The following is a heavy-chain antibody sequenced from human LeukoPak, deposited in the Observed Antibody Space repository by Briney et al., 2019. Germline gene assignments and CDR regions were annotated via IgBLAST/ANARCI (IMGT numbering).Heavy chain of an antibody. V-gene: IGHV3-21*01. CDR2: ISSSSSYI. J-gene: IGHJ4*02. CDR3: ARDFGSGYDYGDYVTIGSY. CDR1: GFTFSSYS. Sequence: PGGSLRLSCAASGFTFSSYSMNWVRQAPGKGLEWVSSISSSSSYIYYADSVKGRFTISRDNAKNSLYLQMNSLRAEDTAVYYCARDFGSGYDYGDYVTIGSYWGQGTLVTVSS. D-gene: IGHD4-17*01.